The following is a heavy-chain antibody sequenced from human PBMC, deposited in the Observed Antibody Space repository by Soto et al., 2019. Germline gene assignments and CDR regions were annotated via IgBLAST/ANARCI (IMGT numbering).Heavy chain of an antibody. CDR3: AREVGSHTIPPGDY. Sequence: PGGSLRLSCAASGFSLGGYAMHWVRQAPGKGLEWVAFTSYDGSNQAYSDSVRGRFTISRDNSKNTVSLQMNSLRIEDTAVYYCAREVGSHTIPPGDYWGQGALVTSPQ. V-gene: IGHV3-30-3*01. D-gene: IGHD2-21*01. J-gene: IGHJ4*02. CDR1: GFSLGGYA. CDR2: TSYDGSNQ.